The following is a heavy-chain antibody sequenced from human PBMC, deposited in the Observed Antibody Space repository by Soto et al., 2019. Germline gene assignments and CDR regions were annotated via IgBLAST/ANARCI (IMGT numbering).Heavy chain of an antibody. CDR2: IIPIFGTA. Sequence: QVQLVQSGAEVKKPGSSVKVSCKASGGTFSSYAISWVRQAPGQGLEWMGGIIPIFGTANYAQKFQGRVRITADESTNTAYMELSSLRSEDTAVYYCALGYCSGGSCYPAYYFDYWGQGTLVTVSS. V-gene: IGHV1-69*01. CDR1: GGTFSSYA. J-gene: IGHJ4*02. D-gene: IGHD2-15*01. CDR3: ALGYCSGGSCYPAYYFDY.